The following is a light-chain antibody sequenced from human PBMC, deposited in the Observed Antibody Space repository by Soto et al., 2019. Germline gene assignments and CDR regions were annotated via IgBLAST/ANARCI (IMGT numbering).Light chain of an antibody. Sequence: EIVLTQSPATLSLSPGERATLSCRASQSVSSYLAWYQQKPGQAPRLLLFCGIHRATCIPARFNGSWFWTRFPFPLSSLEPEDFAVYYCQQRSNWLTFGGGTKV. V-gene: IGKV3-11*01. CDR1: QSVSSY. J-gene: IGKJ4*01. CDR2: CGI. CDR3: QQRSNWLT.